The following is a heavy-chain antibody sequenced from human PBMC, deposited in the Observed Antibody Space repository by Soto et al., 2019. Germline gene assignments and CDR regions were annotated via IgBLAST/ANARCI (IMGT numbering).Heavy chain of an antibody. CDR1: GFTFSNYW. D-gene: IGHD1-7*01. Sequence: EVQLEESGGGLVQPGGSLRLSCVASGFTFSNYWMHWVRQAPGKGLVWVSRISTDESSTNYADSVTGRFTISRDNAMNTLYLQMNSLRAEDTAVYYCARDNWNSYWGQGTLVTVSS. CDR2: ISTDESST. V-gene: IGHV3-74*01. J-gene: IGHJ4*02. CDR3: ARDNWNSY.